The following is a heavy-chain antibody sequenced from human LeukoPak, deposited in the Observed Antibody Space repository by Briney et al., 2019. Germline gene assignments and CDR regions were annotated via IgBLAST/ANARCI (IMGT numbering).Heavy chain of an antibody. V-gene: IGHV1-69*04. CDR3: ASALVGKQLHPSE. J-gene: IGHJ4*02. CDR1: GGAFSDYA. Sequence: SVKVSCKASGGAFSDYAITWVRQAPGQRLEWMGRIIPFVDIPYYAQKFQGRVTITADKSTSTVYMELSSLKSEDTAVYYCASALVGKQLHPSEWGQGTLATVSS. D-gene: IGHD1-1*01. CDR2: IIPFVDIP.